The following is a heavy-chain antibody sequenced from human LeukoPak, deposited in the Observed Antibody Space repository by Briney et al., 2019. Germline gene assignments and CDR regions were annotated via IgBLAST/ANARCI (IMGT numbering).Heavy chain of an antibody. D-gene: IGHD4-17*01. CDR2: IYYSGTT. CDR3: AREDPQTTVPEGMDV. J-gene: IGHJ6*02. CDR1: GGSISSSSYY. Sequence: SETLSLTCTVSGGSISSSSYYWSWIRQSPGKGLEWIGYIYYSGTTNYNPSLKSRVTISVDTSKNQFSLQLRSVTAADTAVYYYAREDPQTTVPEGMDVWGQGTTVTVSS. V-gene: IGHV4-61*01.